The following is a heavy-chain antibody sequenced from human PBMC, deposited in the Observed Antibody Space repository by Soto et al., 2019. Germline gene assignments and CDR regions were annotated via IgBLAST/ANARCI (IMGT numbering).Heavy chain of an antibody. CDR3: ARCGLRYHSIGIYLGIYGMEV. V-gene: IGHV1-69*15. CDR2: IIPMFNTT. J-gene: IGHJ6*02. Sequence: QVQLVQSGAEVKKPGSSVKVSCKASGGTFSNFAISWVRQAPGQGLEWVGSIIPMFNTTNYGQRFQGRVTITADESTGAAYLELTSLRSEDSAVYYCARCGLRYHSIGIYLGIYGMEVWGQGTTVAVSS. D-gene: IGHD6-13*01. CDR1: GGTFSNFA.